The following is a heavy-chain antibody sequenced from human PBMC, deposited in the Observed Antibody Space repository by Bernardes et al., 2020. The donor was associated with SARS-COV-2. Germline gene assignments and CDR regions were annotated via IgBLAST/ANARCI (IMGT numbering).Heavy chain of an antibody. CDR3: AKDTLWFGGLPHGLYYYYGMDV. Sequence: GGSLRLSCAASGFTFSSYGMHWVRQAPGNGLEWVAVISYDGSNKYYADSVKGRFTISRDNSKNTLYLQMNSLRAEDTAVFYCAKDTLWFGGLPHGLYYYYGMDVWGQGTTVTVSS. CDR2: ISYDGSNK. V-gene: IGHV3-30*18. D-gene: IGHD3-10*01. CDR1: GFTFSSYG. J-gene: IGHJ6*02.